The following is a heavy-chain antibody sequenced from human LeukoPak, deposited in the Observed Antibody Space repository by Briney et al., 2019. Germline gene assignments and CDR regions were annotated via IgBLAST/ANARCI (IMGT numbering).Heavy chain of an antibody. D-gene: IGHD5-12*01. CDR2: ISWNSGSI. V-gene: IGHV3-9*01. Sequence: PGGSLRLSCAASGFTFDDYAMHWVRQAPGKGLEWVSGISWNSGSIGYADSVKGRFTISRDSAKNSLYLQMNSLRVEDTALYYCAKDEGSGYVNDAFDIWGQGTMVTVSS. CDR3: AKDEGSGYVNDAFDI. J-gene: IGHJ3*02. CDR1: GFTFDDYA.